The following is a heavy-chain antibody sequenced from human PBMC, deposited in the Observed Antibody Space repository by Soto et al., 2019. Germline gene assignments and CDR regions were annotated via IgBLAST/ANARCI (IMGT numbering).Heavy chain of an antibody. D-gene: IGHD6-6*01. CDR2: IIHLFGTA. V-gene: IGHV1-69*12. J-gene: IGHJ6*02. CDR1: GGTFSSYA. CDR3: ARGPRAPRQHYYSGMDV. Sequence: QVQLVQSGAEVKKPGSSVKVSCKASGGTFSSYAISWVRHAPGQGLEWRGGIIHLFGTANYAQKLQGRVTIPADESTSTAYMELSSLRSEAAPVYYCARGPRAPRQHYYSGMDVWCQGATVTVS.